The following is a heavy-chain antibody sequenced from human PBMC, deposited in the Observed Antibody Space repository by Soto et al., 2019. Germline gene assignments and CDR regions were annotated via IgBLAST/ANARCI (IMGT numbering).Heavy chain of an antibody. CDR3: ARRYYDILTGYPYDAFDI. J-gene: IGHJ3*02. V-gene: IGHV4-39*01. CDR2: IYYSGST. CDR1: GGSISSSSYY. Sequence: SETLSLTCTVSGGSISSSSYYWGWIRQPPGKGLEWIGSIYYSGSTYYSPSLKSRVTISVDTSKNQFSLKLSSVTAADTAVYYCARRYYDILTGYPYDAFDIWGQGTMVTVSS. D-gene: IGHD3-9*01.